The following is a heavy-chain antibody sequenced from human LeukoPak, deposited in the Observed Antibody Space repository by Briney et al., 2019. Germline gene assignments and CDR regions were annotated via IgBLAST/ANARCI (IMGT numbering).Heavy chain of an antibody. CDR1: GYTSTSYG. V-gene: IGHV1-18*01. J-gene: IGHJ3*02. Sequence: ASVKVSCKASGYTSTSYGISWVRQAPGQGLEWMGWISAYNGNTNYAQKLQGRVTMTTDTSTSTAYMELRSLRSDDTAVYYCARAYYDILTGPYNGAFDIWGQGTMVTVSS. CDR3: ARAYYDILTGPYNGAFDI. D-gene: IGHD3-9*01. CDR2: ISAYNGNT.